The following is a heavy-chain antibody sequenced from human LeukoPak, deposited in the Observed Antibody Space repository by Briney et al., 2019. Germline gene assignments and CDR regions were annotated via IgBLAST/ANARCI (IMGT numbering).Heavy chain of an antibody. CDR1: GFTFSSYG. CDR3: GRPTTPYYYYYYMDV. CDR2: ISYDGSNK. Sequence: PGGSLRLSCAASGFTFSSYGMHWVRQAPGKGLEWVAVISYDGSNKYYADSVKGRFTISRDNSKNTLYLQMNSLRAEDTAVYYCGRPTTPYYYYYYMDVWGKGTTVTVSS. J-gene: IGHJ6*03. D-gene: IGHD4-11*01. V-gene: IGHV3-30*03.